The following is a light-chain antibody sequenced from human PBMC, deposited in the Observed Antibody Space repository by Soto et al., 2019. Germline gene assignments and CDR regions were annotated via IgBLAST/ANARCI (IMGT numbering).Light chain of an antibody. CDR3: QQRSNWPRLT. CDR2: DAS. V-gene: IGKV3-11*01. CDR1: QSVSNY. Sequence: EIVLTQSPATLSLSXXEXATLSCRAXQSVSNYLAWYQQKPGQAPRLLIYDASNRATGIPARFSGSGSGTDFTLTISSLEPEDFTVYYCQQRSNWPRLTXGGGTKVEIK. J-gene: IGKJ4*01.